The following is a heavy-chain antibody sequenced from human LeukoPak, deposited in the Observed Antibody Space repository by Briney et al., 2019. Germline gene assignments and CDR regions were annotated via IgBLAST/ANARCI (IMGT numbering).Heavy chain of an antibody. D-gene: IGHD1-26*01. CDR2: IYSNGGST. Sequence: GGSLRLSCAASGFTFSSYAMHRVRQAPGKGLEYVSAIYSNGGSTYYANSVKGRFTISRDNSKNTLYLQMGSLRAEDMAVYYCARTYGGSYRDAFDIWGQGTMVTVSS. V-gene: IGHV3-64*01. CDR1: GFTFSSYA. J-gene: IGHJ3*02. CDR3: ARTYGGSYRDAFDI.